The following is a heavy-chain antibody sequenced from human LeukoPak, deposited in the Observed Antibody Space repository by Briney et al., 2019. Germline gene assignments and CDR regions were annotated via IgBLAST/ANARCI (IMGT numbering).Heavy chain of an antibody. Sequence: GGSLRLSCAVSGFPFSVYEMNWVRQAPGKGLEWVSNIGSSGTTIYYADSVRGRFSISRDNAKTSLYLQINSLRVEDTAVYYCALLAVASDFDYWGQGALVTVSS. J-gene: IGHJ4*02. V-gene: IGHV3-48*03. D-gene: IGHD6-19*01. CDR3: ALLAVASDFDY. CDR1: GFPFSVYE. CDR2: IGSSGTTI.